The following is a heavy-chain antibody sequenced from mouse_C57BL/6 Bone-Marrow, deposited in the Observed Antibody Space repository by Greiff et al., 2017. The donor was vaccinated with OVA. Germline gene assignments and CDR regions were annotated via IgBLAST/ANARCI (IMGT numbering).Heavy chain of an antibody. CDR2: IYPGDGDT. CDR3: AGYGKYNY. D-gene: IGHD2-1*01. J-gene: IGHJ2*01. CDR1: GYAFSSSW. V-gene: IGHV1-82*01. Sequence: VQLQQSGPELVKPGASVKISCKASGYAFSSSWMNWVKQRPGKGLEWIGRIYPGDGDTNYNGKFKGKATLTADKSSSTAYMQLSSLTSEDTAVYFCAGYGKYNYRGEGTTLTLSS.